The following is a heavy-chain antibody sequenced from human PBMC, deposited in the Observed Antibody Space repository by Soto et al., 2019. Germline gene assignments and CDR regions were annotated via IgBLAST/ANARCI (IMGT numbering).Heavy chain of an antibody. Sequence: EVQLVESGGALTQPGGSLRLSCAASGFTFISHGMSWVRQAPGKGLEWVSTINNIGDTYYADSVKGRFTISRDTLKNTLYLQMNSLGVDDTAIYYCARRGPAVNRFFFNYWGQGTLVTVSS. V-gene: IGHV3-23*04. J-gene: IGHJ4*02. CDR2: INNIGDT. CDR3: ARRGPAVNRFFFNY. CDR1: GFTFISHG.